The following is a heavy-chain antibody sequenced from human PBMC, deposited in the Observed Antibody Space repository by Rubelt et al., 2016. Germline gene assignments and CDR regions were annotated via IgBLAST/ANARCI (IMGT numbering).Heavy chain of an antibody. CDR3: VVDAFDI. Sequence: QVQLVQSGAQVKKPGASVKVSCKASGYTFTKYGVSWVRQAPGQGLEWMGWISTYNGNTNYAQKLQGRVTMTTDTSTSTAYMDLRRLRADDTAEYYCVVDAFDIWGQGTMVTVSS. D-gene: IGHD2-21*01. CDR1: GYTFTKYG. V-gene: IGHV1-18*01. CDR2: ISTYNGNT. J-gene: IGHJ3*02.